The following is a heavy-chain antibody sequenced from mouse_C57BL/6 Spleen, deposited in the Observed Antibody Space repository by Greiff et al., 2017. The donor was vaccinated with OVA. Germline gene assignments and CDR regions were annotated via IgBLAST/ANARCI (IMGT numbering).Heavy chain of an antibody. CDR1: GYSITSGYY. CDR2: ISYDGSN. CDR3: ARGDYHDRLDY. V-gene: IGHV3-6*01. D-gene: IGHD2-4*01. Sequence: EVQLQQSGPGLVKPSQSLSLTCSVTGYSITSGYYWNWIRQFPGNKLEWMGYISYDGSNNYNPSLKNRISITRDTSKNQFFLKLNSVTTEDTATYYCARGDYHDRLDYWGQGTTLTVSS. J-gene: IGHJ2*01.